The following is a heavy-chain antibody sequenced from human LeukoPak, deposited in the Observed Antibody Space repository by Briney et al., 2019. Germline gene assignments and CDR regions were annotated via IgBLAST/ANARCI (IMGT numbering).Heavy chain of an antibody. CDR2: INPSGGST. D-gene: IGHD6-19*01. V-gene: IGHV1-46*01. Sequence: GASVKVSCKASGYTFTSYYMHWVRQAPGQGLEWVGIINPSGGSTSYAQKFQGGVTMTRDMSTSTVYMELSSLRSEDTAVYYCARDGWYSSGWYNSLHYYYYMDVWGKGTTVTVSS. J-gene: IGHJ6*03. CDR3: ARDGWYSSGWYNSLHYYYYMDV. CDR1: GYTFTSYY.